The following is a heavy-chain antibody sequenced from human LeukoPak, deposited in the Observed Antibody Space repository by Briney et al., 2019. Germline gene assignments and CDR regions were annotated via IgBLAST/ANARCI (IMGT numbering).Heavy chain of an antibody. CDR2: IRTDGNDK. Sequence: GGSLRLSCAVAACTLRNYCRKWGRQAPGKGLEGLTCIRTDGNDKYYADSVKGGFTISRDNYNNRSCLQMNSLGPEDTGVYYCASYPYSSGRQDCGQPTLVTASS. D-gene: IGHD3-10*01. J-gene: IGHJ1*01. CDR1: ACTLRNYC. CDR3: ASYPYSSGRQD. V-gene: IGHV3-30*02.